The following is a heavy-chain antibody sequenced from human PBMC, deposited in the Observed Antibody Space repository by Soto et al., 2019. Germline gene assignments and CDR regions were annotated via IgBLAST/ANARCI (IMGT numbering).Heavy chain of an antibody. CDR2: IIPMFGIG. Sequence: QVQLVQSGAEVKMPGSSVRVSCKASGGSFSKYGISWVRQAPGQGLEWMGGIIPMFGIGNYAEKFLGRVTITANESTSPSHMELSSRRSEDTALYICARGYRETYFYAMDVWGPRTRVHVPS. CDR1: GGSFSKYG. D-gene: IGHD2-2*01. V-gene: IGHV1-69*01. J-gene: IGHJ6*01. CDR3: ARGYRETYFYAMDV.